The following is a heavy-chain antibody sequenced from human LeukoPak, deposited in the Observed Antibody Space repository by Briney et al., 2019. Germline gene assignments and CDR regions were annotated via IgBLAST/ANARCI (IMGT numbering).Heavy chain of an antibody. Sequence: SETLSLTCTVSGGSISSYYWSWIRQPPGKGLEWIGYIYYSGSTNYNPSLKSRVTMSVDTSKNQFSLRLTSVTAADTAVYYCASLRVPGDFDYWGQGTLVTVSS. V-gene: IGHV4-59*12. CDR2: IYYSGST. J-gene: IGHJ4*02. CDR3: ASLRVPGDFDY. CDR1: GGSISSYY. D-gene: IGHD3-16*01.